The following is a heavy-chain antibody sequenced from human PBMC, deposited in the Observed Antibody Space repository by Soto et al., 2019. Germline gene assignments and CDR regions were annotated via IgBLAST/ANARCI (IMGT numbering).Heavy chain of an antibody. V-gene: IGHV3-53*05. Sequence: GGSLRLSCAASGFIVSSNYMSWVRQAPGKGLEWVSVIYSGGSTYYADSVKGRFTISRDNSKNTLYLQMNSLRAEDTAVYYCASACYDILTGYYDYWGQGTLVTVSS. CDR3: ASACYDILTGYYDY. CDR2: IYSGGST. D-gene: IGHD3-9*01. CDR1: GFIVSSNY. J-gene: IGHJ4*02.